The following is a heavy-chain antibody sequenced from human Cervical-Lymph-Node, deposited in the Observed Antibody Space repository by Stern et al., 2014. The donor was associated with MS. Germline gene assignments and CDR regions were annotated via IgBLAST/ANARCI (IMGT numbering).Heavy chain of an antibody. D-gene: IGHD3-16*01. V-gene: IGHV3-73*01. CDR2: IRSKVNSYAT. CDR3: SRQGRGQKSTRVVGGVSYEYYGMDV. CDR1: GFRFSDSV. Sequence: EVQLVESGGGLVQPGGSLKLSCAASGFRFSDSVIHWVRQASGKGPEWVGRIRSKVNSYATAYGASVKGRFTISRDDSKNTAYLQMHSLETEDTAVYYCSRQGRGQKSTRVVGGVSYEYYGMDVWGLGTTVIVSS. J-gene: IGHJ6*02.